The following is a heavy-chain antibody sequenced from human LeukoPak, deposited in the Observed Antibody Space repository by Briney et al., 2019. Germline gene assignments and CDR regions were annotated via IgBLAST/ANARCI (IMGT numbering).Heavy chain of an antibody. J-gene: IGHJ4*02. V-gene: IGHV4-59*01. CDR3: ARDPGNVFYDSSGYYDY. CDR2: NYYSGST. Sequence: SETLSLTCTVSGGSISSYYWSWLRQPPGKGLEWIGYNYYSGSTNYNPSLKSRVTISVDTSKNQFSLKLSSVTAADTAVYYCARDPGNVFYDSSGYYDYWGQGTLVTVSS. CDR1: GGSISSYY. D-gene: IGHD3-22*01.